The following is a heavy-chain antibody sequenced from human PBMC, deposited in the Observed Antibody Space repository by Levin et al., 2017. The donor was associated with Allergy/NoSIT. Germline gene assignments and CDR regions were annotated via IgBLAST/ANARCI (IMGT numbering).Heavy chain of an antibody. V-gene: IGHV3-43*01. Sequence: LSLTCAASGFTFDGYTMHWVRQAPGKGLEWVSLIRWDGGHTFYADSVKGRFTISRDNSKNSLYLQMNSLRTEDTALYYCTKDISGDYRYYFDYWGQGTLVTVS. CDR1: GFTFDGYT. CDR2: IRWDGGHT. D-gene: IGHD4-17*01. CDR3: TKDISGDYRYYFDY. J-gene: IGHJ4*02.